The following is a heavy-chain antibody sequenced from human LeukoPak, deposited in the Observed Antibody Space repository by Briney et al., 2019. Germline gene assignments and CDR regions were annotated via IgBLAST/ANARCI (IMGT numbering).Heavy chain of an antibody. CDR1: GGSISSYY. CDR2: IYYSGST. J-gene: IGHJ4*02. Sequence: SETLSLTCTVSGGSISSYYWSWIRQPPGKGLEWIGYIYYSGSTNYNPSLKSRVTISVDTSKNQFSLKLSSVTAADTAVYYCASYSSGWYTYYFDYWGQGTLVTVSS. CDR3: ASYSSGWYTYYFDY. D-gene: IGHD6-19*01. V-gene: IGHV4-59*01.